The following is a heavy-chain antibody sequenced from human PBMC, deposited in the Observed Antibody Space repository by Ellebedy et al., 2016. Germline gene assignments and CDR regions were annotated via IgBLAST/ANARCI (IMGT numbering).Heavy chain of an antibody. CDR1: GGTFSSYA. D-gene: IGHD1-26*01. V-gene: IGHV1-69*13. J-gene: IGHJ3*02. CDR3: ARDQLMVGAIGAFDI. Sequence: SVKVSXXASGGTFSSYAISWVRQAPGQGLEWMGGIIPIFGTANYAQKFQGRVTITADESTSTAYMELSSLRSEDTAVYYCARDQLMVGAIGAFDIWGQGTMVTVSS. CDR2: IIPIFGTA.